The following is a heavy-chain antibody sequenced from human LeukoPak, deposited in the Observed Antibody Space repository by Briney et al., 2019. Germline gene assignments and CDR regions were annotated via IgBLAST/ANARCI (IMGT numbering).Heavy chain of an antibody. J-gene: IGHJ4*02. CDR2: ISSRGDTI. V-gene: IGHV3-11*04. CDR1: GFTFSDYY. Sequence: GGSLRLSCAASGFTFSDYYMSWIRQAPGKGLEWVSYISSRGDTIYYTDSVKGRFTISRDNAKNSLYLQMNSLRAEDTAVYYCARASVTPTYYFDYWGQGTLVTVSS. CDR3: ARASVTPTYYFDY. D-gene: IGHD2-21*02.